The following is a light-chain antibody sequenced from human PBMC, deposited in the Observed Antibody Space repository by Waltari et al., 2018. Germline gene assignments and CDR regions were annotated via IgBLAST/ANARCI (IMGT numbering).Light chain of an antibody. V-gene: IGLV2-14*03. J-gene: IGLJ2*01. CDR3: CSYTSSKTLV. CDR1: TSDVGAYKY. CDR2: DVS. Sequence: QSALTQPASVSGSPGQSITIHCTENTSDVGAYKYVSCYQQHPGNAPIIMIYDVSTRPSGVSNRFSGSKSDNTASLTISGLQAEDEADYYCCSYTSSKTLVFGGGTKLTFL.